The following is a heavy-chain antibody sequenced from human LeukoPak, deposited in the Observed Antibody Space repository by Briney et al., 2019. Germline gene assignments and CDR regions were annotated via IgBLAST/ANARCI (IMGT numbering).Heavy chain of an antibody. CDR3: AKAGAVVVVAAKYFDY. D-gene: IGHD2-15*01. CDR2: ISGSGDST. Sequence: GGSLRLSCVASGFTFSSHGMSWVRQAPGKGLEWVSAISGSGDSTYYADSVKGRFTISRDNSKNTLYLQMNSLRAEDTAVYYCAKAGAVVVVAAKYFDYWGQGTLVTVSS. CDR1: GFTFSSHG. J-gene: IGHJ4*02. V-gene: IGHV3-23*01.